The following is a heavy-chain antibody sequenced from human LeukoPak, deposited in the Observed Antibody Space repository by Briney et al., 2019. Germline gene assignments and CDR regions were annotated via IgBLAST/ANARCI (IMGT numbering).Heavy chain of an antibody. V-gene: IGHV4-4*07. CDR1: GGSISSYY. CDR2: IYTSVST. J-gene: IGHJ3*02. CDR3: ARDYIAVADGAFDI. D-gene: IGHD6-19*01. Sequence: SETLSLTCTVSGGSISSYYWSWIRQPAGKGLEWIGRIYTSVSTNYNPSLKSRVTMSVDTSKNQFSLKLSSVTAADTAVYYCARDYIAVADGAFDIWGQGTMVTVSS.